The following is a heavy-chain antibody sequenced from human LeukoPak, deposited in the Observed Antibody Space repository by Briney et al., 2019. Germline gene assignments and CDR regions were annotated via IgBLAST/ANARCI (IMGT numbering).Heavy chain of an antibody. J-gene: IGHJ4*02. V-gene: IGHV3-72*01. Sequence: GGSLRLSCAASGFTFSSYGMHWVRQAPGKGLEWVGRSRNRAFSYTTEYAASVKGRFTISRDDSKNSLDLQMNSLRTDDTAVYYCTTASVSNSFDYWGQGTLVTVSS. CDR1: GFTFSSYG. D-gene: IGHD1-26*01. CDR3: TTASVSNSFDY. CDR2: SRNRAFSYTT.